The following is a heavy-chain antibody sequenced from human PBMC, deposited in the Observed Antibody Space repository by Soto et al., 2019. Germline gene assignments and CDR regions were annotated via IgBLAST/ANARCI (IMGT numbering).Heavy chain of an antibody. CDR3: ARDTYSSSAPDAFDI. Sequence: ASVKVSCKASGYTFTGYGISWVRQAPGQGLEWMGWISAYNGNTNYAQKLQGRVTMTTDTSTSTAYMELRSLRSDDTAVYYCARDTYSSSAPDAFDIWGQGTMVTVSS. D-gene: IGHD6-6*01. CDR1: GYTFTGYG. CDR2: ISAYNGNT. J-gene: IGHJ3*02. V-gene: IGHV1-18*01.